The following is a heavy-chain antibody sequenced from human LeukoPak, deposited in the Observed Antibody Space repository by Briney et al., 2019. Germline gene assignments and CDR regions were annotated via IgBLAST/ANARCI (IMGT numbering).Heavy chain of an antibody. CDR2: ISGSGGST. Sequence: GGSLRLSCAAAGFTFSSYAMSWVRQAPGKGLEWVSAISGSGGSTYYADSVKGRFTISRDNSKNTLYLQMNSLRAEDTAVYYCAKDLTEYGDLDCWGQGTLVTVSS. V-gene: IGHV3-23*01. D-gene: IGHD4-17*01. CDR1: GFTFSSYA. J-gene: IGHJ4*02. CDR3: AKDLTEYGDLDC.